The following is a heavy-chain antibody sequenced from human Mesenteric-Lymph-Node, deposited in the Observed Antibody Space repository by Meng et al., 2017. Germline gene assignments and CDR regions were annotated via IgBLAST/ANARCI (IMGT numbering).Heavy chain of an antibody. CDR3: ATDTAMVEIDY. D-gene: IGHD5-18*01. CDR1: GYTFTGYY. Sequence: QVQLVQSGAEVKKPGASVKVSCKASGYTFTGYYLHWVRQAPGQGLGWMGRINPDSGGTNYAQKFQGRVTMTRDTSISTAYMDLSRLRSDDTAVYYCATDTAMVEIDYWGQGTLVTVSS. J-gene: IGHJ4*02. CDR2: INPDSGGT. V-gene: IGHV1-2*06.